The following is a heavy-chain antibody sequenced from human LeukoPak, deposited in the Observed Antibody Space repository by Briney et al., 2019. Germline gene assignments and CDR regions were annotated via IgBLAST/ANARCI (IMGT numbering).Heavy chain of an antibody. D-gene: IGHD1-14*01. Sequence: PPGRSLSLSCAASGFTFSSYAMHCVRRAPAKGLQWVAVISYDGSNKYYADSVKGRFTISRDNSKNTLYLQMNSLRAEDTAVYYCARDRDRRYFDYWGQGTLVTVSS. V-gene: IGHV3-30*04. J-gene: IGHJ4*02. CDR3: ARDRDRRYFDY. CDR1: GFTFSSYA. CDR2: ISYDGSNK.